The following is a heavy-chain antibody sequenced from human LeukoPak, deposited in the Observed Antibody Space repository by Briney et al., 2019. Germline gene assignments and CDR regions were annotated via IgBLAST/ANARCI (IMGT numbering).Heavy chain of an antibody. Sequence: ASVKVSCKASGYTFTGYYMHWVRQAPGQGLEWMGWINPNSGGTNYAQKFQGRVTMTRDTSISTAYMELSRLRSDDTAVYYCASEILGYCSGGSCYSGYLDYWGQGTLVTVSS. V-gene: IGHV1-2*02. D-gene: IGHD2-15*01. CDR3: ASEILGYCSGGSCYSGYLDY. J-gene: IGHJ4*02. CDR2: INPNSGGT. CDR1: GYTFTGYY.